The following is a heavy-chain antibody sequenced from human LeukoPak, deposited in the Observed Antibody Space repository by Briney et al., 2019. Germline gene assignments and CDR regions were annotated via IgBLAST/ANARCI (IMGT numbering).Heavy chain of an antibody. D-gene: IGHD2-15*01. J-gene: IGHJ6*02. CDR1: GGSISSYY. V-gene: IGHV4-59*08. Sequence: SETLSLTCTVSGGSISSYYWSWIRQPPGKGLEWIGYIYYSGSTNYNPSLKSRVTISVDTSKNQFSLKLSSVTAADTAVYYCVRPSTEGGRNYYYYGMDVWGQGTTVTVSS. CDR3: VRPSTEGGRNYYYYGMDV. CDR2: IYYSGST.